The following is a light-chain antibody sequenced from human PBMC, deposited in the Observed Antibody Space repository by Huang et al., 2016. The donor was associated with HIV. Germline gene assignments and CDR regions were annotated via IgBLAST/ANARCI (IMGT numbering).Light chain of an antibody. Sequence: DIQMTQSPSTLSAFVGDRVTITCRTSHRISSWLAWYQQKPGKAPNLLISKASNLESGVPSRFSGNGSGTEFTLTLSGLQPDDLATYYCQQQWTFGQGTKVEI. CDR2: KAS. V-gene: IGKV1-5*03. CDR3: QQQWT. CDR1: HRISSW. J-gene: IGKJ1*01.